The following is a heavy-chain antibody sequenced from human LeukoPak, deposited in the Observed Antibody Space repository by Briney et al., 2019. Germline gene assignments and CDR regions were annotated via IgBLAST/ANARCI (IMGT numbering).Heavy chain of an antibody. CDR2: IYYSGST. CDR1: GGSISSYY. J-gene: IGHJ6*02. Sequence: SETLSLTCTVSGGSISSYYWSWIRQPPGKGLEWIGYIYYSGSTNYNPSLKSRVTISVDTSKNQFSLKLSSVTAADTAVYYCAKTTTAAPYYGMDVWGQGTTVTVPS. D-gene: IGHD4-17*01. CDR3: AKTTTAAPYYGMDV. V-gene: IGHV4-59*08.